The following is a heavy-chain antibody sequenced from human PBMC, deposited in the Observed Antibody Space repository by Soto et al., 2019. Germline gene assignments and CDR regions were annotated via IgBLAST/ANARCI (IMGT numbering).Heavy chain of an antibody. CDR3: ARRLGVSGWAFDFDY. J-gene: IGHJ4*02. CDR1: GGSFSGYY. D-gene: IGHD6-19*01. Sequence: SETLSLTCAVYGGSFSGYYWSWIRQPPGKGLEWIGGVNHSGSTYYNPSLKSRVTISVDASKNQFSLKLSSVTAADTAVYYCARRLGVSGWAFDFDYWGQGTLVTVSS. V-gene: IGHV4-34*01. CDR2: VNHSGST.